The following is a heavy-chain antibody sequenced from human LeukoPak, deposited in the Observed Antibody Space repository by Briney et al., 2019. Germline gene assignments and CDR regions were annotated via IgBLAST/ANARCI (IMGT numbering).Heavy chain of an antibody. CDR1: GGSVSSGSYY. Sequence: SETLSLTCTVSGGSVSSGSYYWSWIRQPPGKGLEWIGYIYYSGGTNYNPSLKSRVTISVDTSKNQFSLKLSSATAADTAVYYCASWYYDFWSGYKNFDYWGQGTLVTVSS. D-gene: IGHD3-3*01. CDR2: IYYSGGT. CDR3: ASWYYDFWSGYKNFDY. V-gene: IGHV4-61*01. J-gene: IGHJ4*02.